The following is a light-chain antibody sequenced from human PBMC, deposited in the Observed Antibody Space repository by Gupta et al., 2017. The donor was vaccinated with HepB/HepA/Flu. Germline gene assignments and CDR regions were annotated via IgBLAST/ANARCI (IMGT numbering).Light chain of an antibody. CDR2: CAS. CDR1: QSIFYSSNNKNH. V-gene: IGKV4-1*01. J-gene: IGKJ2*01. Sequence: DILMPQSLDSLAVSLGDRATINCKSSQSIFYSSNNKNHLAWYQQKAGQPPRLLIYCASTREAGVPDRFSGGASGTDFTLTISILHAEDVTVYYCQGDHELPYTFGQGTKVEIK. CDR3: QGDHELPYT.